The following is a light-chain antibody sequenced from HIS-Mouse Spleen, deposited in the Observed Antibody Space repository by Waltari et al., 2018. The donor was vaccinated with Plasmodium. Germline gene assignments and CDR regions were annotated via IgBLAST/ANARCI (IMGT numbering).Light chain of an antibody. CDR2: DAS. Sequence: DIQMTQSPSSLSASVGDRVTITCQASQDISNYLNWNQQKPGKAPKLLIYDASNLETGVPSRFSGSGSGTDFTFTISSLQPEDIATYYCQQYDNLPLTSGGGTKVEIK. J-gene: IGKJ4*01. CDR3: QQYDNLPLT. V-gene: IGKV1-33*01. CDR1: QDISNY.